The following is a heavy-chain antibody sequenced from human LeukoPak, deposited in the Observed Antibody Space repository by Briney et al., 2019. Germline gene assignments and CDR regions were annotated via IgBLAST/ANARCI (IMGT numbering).Heavy chain of an antibody. CDR3: ARYERTRYPTVTNHGAFDI. CDR2: IYHGDSDT. Sequence: GESLKISCKGSGYSFTNYLIGWGRPMPGKGVEWMGIIYHGDSDTRYSPSFQGQVTISAANSITTAYLQWSSLKASDTAMYYCARYERTRYPTVTNHGAFDIWGQGTMVTVSS. J-gene: IGHJ3*02. D-gene: IGHD4-17*01. V-gene: IGHV5-51*01. CDR1: GYSFTNYL.